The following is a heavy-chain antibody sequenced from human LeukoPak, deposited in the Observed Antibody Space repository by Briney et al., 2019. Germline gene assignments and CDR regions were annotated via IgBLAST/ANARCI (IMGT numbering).Heavy chain of an antibody. Sequence: PGGSLRLSCAAAGFTFSSYGMSWVRQAPGKGLEWVSAISGSGGRSYYADSVKGRFTISRDNSKNTLDLQTSSLRPEDTAVYYCVKEQSGSYYPLDYWGQGTLVTVSS. CDR2: ISGSGGRS. V-gene: IGHV3-23*01. D-gene: IGHD1-26*01. CDR1: GFTFSSYG. J-gene: IGHJ4*02. CDR3: VKEQSGSYYPLDY.